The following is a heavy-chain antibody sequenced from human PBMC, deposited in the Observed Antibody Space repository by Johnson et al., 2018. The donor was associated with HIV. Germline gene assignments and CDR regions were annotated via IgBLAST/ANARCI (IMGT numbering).Heavy chain of an antibody. Sequence: QVQLVESGGGVVQPWGSLRLSCAASAFNLSSYGMHWVRQAPGKGLEWLAFLRYDENKKVYADSVRGRFTISRDNSKNSLYLQMNSLRAEDTALYYCAKGLDSSGYVGAFDIWGQGTMVTVSS. CDR1: AFNLSSYG. CDR3: AKGLDSSGYVGAFDI. CDR2: LRYDENKK. D-gene: IGHD3-22*01. J-gene: IGHJ3*02. V-gene: IGHV3-30*02.